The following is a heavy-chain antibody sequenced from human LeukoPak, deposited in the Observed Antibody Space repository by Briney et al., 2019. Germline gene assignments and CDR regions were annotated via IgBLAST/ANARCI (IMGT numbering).Heavy chain of an antibody. V-gene: IGHV3-49*04. J-gene: IGHJ4*02. CDR3: IGDEWLGY. D-gene: IGHD5-12*01. CDR1: GFTFSSYG. CDR2: IRKKAHGGTT. Sequence: PGGSQRLSCAASGFTFSSYGMHWVRQAPGKGLEWVGFIRKKAHGGTTQYAASVKGRVIISRDDSKGIAYLQMDSLKIEDTAVYYCIGDEWLGYWGQGTLVTVSS.